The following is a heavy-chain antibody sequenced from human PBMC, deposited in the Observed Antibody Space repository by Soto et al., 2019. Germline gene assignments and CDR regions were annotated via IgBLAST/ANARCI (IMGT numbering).Heavy chain of an antibody. CDR1: GFTVSSNY. V-gene: IGHV3-53*01. D-gene: IGHD5-18*01. J-gene: IGHJ6*02. Sequence: EVQLVESGGGSIQPGGSLRLSCAASGFTVSSNYMSWVRQAPGKGLEWVSAIYSGGSTYYADSVKGRFTISRDNSKNTLYLQMNSLRAEDTAVYYCAREYSYGYYYYYAMDVWGQGTTVTVSS. CDR2: IYSGGST. CDR3: AREYSYGYYYYYAMDV.